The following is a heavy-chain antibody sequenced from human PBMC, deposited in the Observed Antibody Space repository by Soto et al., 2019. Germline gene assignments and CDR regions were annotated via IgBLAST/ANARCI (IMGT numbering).Heavy chain of an antibody. V-gene: IGHV3-53*01. Sequence: GGSLRLSCAASGFTVSSNYMSWVRQAPGKGLEWVSVIYSGGSTYYADSVKGRFTISRDNSKNTLYLQMNSLRAEDTAVYYCAKSRKGILTGPAYWGQGTLVTVSS. CDR2: IYSGGST. CDR1: GFTVSSNY. D-gene: IGHD3-9*01. J-gene: IGHJ4*02. CDR3: AKSRKGILTGPAY.